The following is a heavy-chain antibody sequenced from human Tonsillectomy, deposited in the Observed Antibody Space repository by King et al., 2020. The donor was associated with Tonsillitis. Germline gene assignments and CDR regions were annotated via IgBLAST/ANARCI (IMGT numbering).Heavy chain of an antibody. CDR3: ASLVGGGWYWFDY. Sequence: QLQESGPGLVKPSETLSLTCTVSGVSISSGSISSTTYSWGWIRQPPGKGLEWIGYISYDGSTHYNSSLKSRVTMSVDTSENQFSLKLTSVTAADTAVYYCASLVGGGWYWFDYWGQGTLVSVSS. CDR2: ISYDGST. V-gene: IGHV4-39*01. D-gene: IGHD6-19*01. J-gene: IGHJ4*02. CDR1: GVSISSGSISSTTYS.